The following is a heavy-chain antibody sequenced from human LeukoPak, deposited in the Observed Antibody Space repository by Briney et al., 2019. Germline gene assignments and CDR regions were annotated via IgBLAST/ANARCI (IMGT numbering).Heavy chain of an antibody. CDR2: ISGSGGST. D-gene: IGHD2-2*02. CDR3: AKGLGYCSSTSCYTGFDAFDI. CDR1: GFTFSSYA. Sequence: GGSLRLSCAASGFTFSSYAMSWVRQAPGKGLEWVSAISGSGGSTYYVDSVNGRFTISRDNSKNTLYLQMNSLRAEDTAVYYCAKGLGYCSSTSCYTGFDAFDIWGQGTMVTVSS. J-gene: IGHJ3*02. V-gene: IGHV3-23*01.